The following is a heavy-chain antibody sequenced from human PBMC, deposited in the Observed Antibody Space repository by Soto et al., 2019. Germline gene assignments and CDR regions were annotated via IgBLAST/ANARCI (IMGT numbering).Heavy chain of an antibody. CDR1: GGTFSSYT. CDR2: VIPFLSIA. Sequence: QVHLVQSGAEVKKPGSSVKVSCKTSGGTFSSYTISWVRQAPGQGLEWMGRVIPFLSIANYAQKFLGRVTIAADNSTSTAYMELSSLRSEDTAVYYCARDSTVYYSGFHSWGQGTLVTVYS. V-gene: IGHV1-69*08. D-gene: IGHD5-12*01. CDR3: ARDSTVYYSGFHS. J-gene: IGHJ5*02.